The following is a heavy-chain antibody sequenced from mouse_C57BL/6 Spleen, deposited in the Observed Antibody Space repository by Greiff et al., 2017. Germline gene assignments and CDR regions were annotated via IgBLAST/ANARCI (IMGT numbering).Heavy chain of an antibody. CDR3: TRGFVYYDYDGFAY. D-gene: IGHD2-4*01. Sequence: EVKVEESGGGLVQPGGSMKLSCAASGFTFSDAWMDWVRQSPEKGLEWVAEIRNKANNHATYYAESVKGRFTISRDDSKSSVYLQMNSLRAEDTGIYYCTRGFVYYDYDGFAYWGQGTLVTVSA. V-gene: IGHV6-6*01. CDR2: IRNKANNHAT. CDR1: GFTFSDAW. J-gene: IGHJ3*01.